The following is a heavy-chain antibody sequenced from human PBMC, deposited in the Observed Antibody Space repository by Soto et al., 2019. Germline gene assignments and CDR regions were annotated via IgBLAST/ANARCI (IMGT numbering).Heavy chain of an antibody. Sequence: QLQLQESGPGLVKPSETLSLTCTVSGGSITSTYYWGWIRQPPGKGLEWIGSFYYRGTTYYNPSLTSRVTTSVDTSKNQFSLKLTSVTAADTAIYYCARQGVMVTAIRDYWGQGTLVTVSS. CDR1: GGSITSTYY. CDR2: FYYRGTT. V-gene: IGHV4-39*01. D-gene: IGHD2-21*02. J-gene: IGHJ4*02. CDR3: ARQGVMVTAIRDY.